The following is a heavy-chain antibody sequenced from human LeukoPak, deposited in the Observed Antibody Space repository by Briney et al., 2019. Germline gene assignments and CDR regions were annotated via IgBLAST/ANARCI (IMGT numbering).Heavy chain of an antibody. Sequence: ASVKVSCKASGYTFTSYYMHWVRQAPGHGLEWMGIINPSAGSTSYSQSFQGRVTMTRDTSTSTVYMELSSLRSEDTAVYYCARGMTSFSSGWYPQDYWGQGTLVTVSS. CDR2: INPSAGST. CDR1: GYTFTSYY. CDR3: ARGMTSFSSGWYPQDY. J-gene: IGHJ4*02. D-gene: IGHD6-19*01. V-gene: IGHV1-46*01.